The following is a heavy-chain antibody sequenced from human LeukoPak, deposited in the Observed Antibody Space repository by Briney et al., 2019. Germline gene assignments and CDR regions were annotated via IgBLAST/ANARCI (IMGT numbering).Heavy chain of an antibody. Sequence: SETLSLTCTVSGGSISSYYLNWIRQPPGKGLEWIGYIYYSGSTNYSPSLKSRVTISVDTSNNQFSLKLNSVTAADTALYYCARDYYMLRGLHWFDPWGRGTLVTVSS. CDR1: GGSISSYY. CDR3: ARDYYMLRGLHWFDP. V-gene: IGHV4-59*12. CDR2: IYYSGST. D-gene: IGHD3-10*01. J-gene: IGHJ5*02.